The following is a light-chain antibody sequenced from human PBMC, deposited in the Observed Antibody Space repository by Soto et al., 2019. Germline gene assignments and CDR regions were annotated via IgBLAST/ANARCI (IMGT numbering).Light chain of an antibody. Sequence: QSALTQPASVSGSPGQSITISCTGTRSDVGSYNSIAWYQQHPGKAPRVVIFEVTKRPSGISDRFSGSKSGYTASLTISGLQAEDEADYYCCSYAGSFYVFGTGTKVTVL. CDR2: EVT. CDR3: CSYAGSFYV. V-gene: IGLV2-23*02. CDR1: RSDVGSYNS. J-gene: IGLJ1*01.